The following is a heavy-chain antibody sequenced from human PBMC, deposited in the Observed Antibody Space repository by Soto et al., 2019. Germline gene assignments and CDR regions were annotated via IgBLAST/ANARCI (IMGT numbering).Heavy chain of an antibody. CDR2: INHSGTT. Sequence: PSETLSLTSGVYGGSFSCYDWSWIRQPPGKGLEWIGEINHSGTTNYNPSLKSRVTISVDTSKSQFSLNLSSVTAADTAVYYCARLPRTGSPRYYLDSWGQGTLVTVSS. CDR1: GGSFSCYD. CDR3: ARLPRTGSPRYYLDS. D-gene: IGHD1-1*01. V-gene: IGHV4-34*01. J-gene: IGHJ4*02.